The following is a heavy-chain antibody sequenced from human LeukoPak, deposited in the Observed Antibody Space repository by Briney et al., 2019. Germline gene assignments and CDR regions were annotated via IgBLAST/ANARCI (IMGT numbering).Heavy chain of an antibody. J-gene: IGHJ4*02. V-gene: IGHV4-39*07. CDR3: VSNTGTVFDY. CDR2: IYYSGNT. D-gene: IGHD7-27*01. Sequence: SETLSLTCTVSGVSISSSNSYWGWLRQPPGKGLEWIGSIYYSGNTYYNASLKSQVSISIDTSKHQFSLNLTSVTAADTAVYYCVSNTGTVFDYWGQGALVTVSS. CDR1: GVSISSSNSY.